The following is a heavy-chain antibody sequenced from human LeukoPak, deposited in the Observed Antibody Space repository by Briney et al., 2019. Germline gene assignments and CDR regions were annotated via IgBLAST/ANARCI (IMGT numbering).Heavy chain of an antibody. J-gene: IGHJ4*02. D-gene: IGHD5-18*01. CDR1: GFSFSSYA. Sequence: PGGSLRLSCAVSGFSFSSYAMGWVRQAPGKGLEWVSIISDHNTWYADSVKGRFTISRENSRNTLYLQMNSLRGEDTAVYYCAKGRDSYGYGDFDYWGQGTLVTVSS. CDR3: AKGRDSYGYGDFDY. V-gene: IGHV3-23*01. CDR2: ISDHNT.